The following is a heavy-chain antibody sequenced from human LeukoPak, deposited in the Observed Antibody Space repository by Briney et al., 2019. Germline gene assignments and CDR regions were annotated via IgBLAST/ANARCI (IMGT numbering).Heavy chain of an antibody. CDR3: AKDMGEDGSYYLDY. D-gene: IGHD1-26*01. V-gene: IGHV3-23*01. Sequence: GGSLRLSCAASGFTFSSYAMSWVRQAPGKGLEWVSAISGSGARTYYAGSVKGRFTISRGTSKNTLYLQMNSLRAEDTAVYYCAKDMGEDGSYYLDYWGQGTLVTVSS. CDR2: ISGSGART. J-gene: IGHJ4*02. CDR1: GFTFSSYA.